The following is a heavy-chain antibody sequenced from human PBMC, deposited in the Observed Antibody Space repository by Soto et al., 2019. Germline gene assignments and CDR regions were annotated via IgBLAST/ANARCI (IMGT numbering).Heavy chain of an antibody. V-gene: IGHV3-53*01. D-gene: IGHD3-16*01. CDR2: MYSGGGI. CDR1: GFTVNTNY. J-gene: IGHJ4*01. CDR3: VSRISSWVFDY. Sequence: GGSLRLSCLVSGFTVNTNYMYWVRQAPGRGLEWVSDMYSGGGIHYADYVKGRFTISRDTSENTLYLRMDKLGVEDTAVYFCVSRISSWVFDYWGQLPLVTFSS.